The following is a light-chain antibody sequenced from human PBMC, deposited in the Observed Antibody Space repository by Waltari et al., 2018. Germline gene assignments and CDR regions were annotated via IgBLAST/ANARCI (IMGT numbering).Light chain of an antibody. CDR2: GAS. CDR3: QQYGSSPPWT. Sequence: EXVLTQSPGTLSLSPGARATLSSRASQSVSSSYLACYQQKPGQAPRRLIYGASSRATGIPDKVSGSGSGTDVTLTISRLEPEDFAXYYCQQYGSSPPWTFGXGTKVEIK. V-gene: IGKV3-20*01. CDR1: QSVSSSY. J-gene: IGKJ1*01.